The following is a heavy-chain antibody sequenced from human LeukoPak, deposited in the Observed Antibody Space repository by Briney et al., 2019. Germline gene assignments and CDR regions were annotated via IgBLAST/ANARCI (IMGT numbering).Heavy chain of an antibody. CDR1: GYTFTGYY. Sequence: ASVKVSCKASGYTFTGYYMHWVRQAPGQGLEWMGWINPNSGGTNYAQKFQGRVTMTRDTSNSTAYMELSRLRSDDTAVYYCARAPRGAAGRSFDYWGQGTLVTVSS. CDR3: ARAPRGAAGRSFDY. CDR2: INPNSGGT. J-gene: IGHJ4*02. D-gene: IGHD6-13*01. V-gene: IGHV1-2*02.